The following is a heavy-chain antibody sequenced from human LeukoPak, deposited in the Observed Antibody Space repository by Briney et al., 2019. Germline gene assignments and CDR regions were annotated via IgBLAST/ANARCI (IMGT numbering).Heavy chain of an antibody. D-gene: IGHD1/OR15-1a*01. CDR1: GFTFRDYW. CDR3: AKHKIAWRTFDC. Sequence: VGSLRLSCVASGFTFRDYWMTWVRQAPGKGLEWVANIKEDGSQINHVDSVKGRFTISRDNAKNSLYLQMNSLRVEDTAVYYCAKHKIAWRTFDCWGQGTLVTVSS. CDR2: IKEDGSQI. J-gene: IGHJ4*02. V-gene: IGHV3-7*01.